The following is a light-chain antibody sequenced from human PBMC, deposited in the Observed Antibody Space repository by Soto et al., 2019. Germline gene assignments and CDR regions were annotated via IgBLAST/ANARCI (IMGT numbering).Light chain of an antibody. V-gene: IGKV3-11*01. CDR3: QQRNDGPLT. CDR2: SST. J-gene: IGKJ4*01. CDR1: QTISTN. Sequence: ASSRSPPNLSVSPVDGATLSCRARQTISTNLAWYHHIPGQAPRLLIVSSTRRPTDVPARFSGSGSWTDFTLTISSLEPEDFAVYYCQQRNDGPLTSGGGTNEDI.